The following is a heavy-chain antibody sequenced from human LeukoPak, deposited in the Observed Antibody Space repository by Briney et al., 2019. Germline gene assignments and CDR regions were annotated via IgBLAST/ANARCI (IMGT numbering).Heavy chain of an antibody. CDR2: IYYSGST. CDR3: ARARTTTPNYYYYYYMDV. D-gene: IGHD4-11*01. Sequence: PSQTLSLTCTVSGGSISSGDYYWSWIRQPPGTGLEWIGYIYYSGSTYYNPSLKSRVTISVDTSKNQFSLKLSSVTAADTAVYYCARARTTTPNYYYYYYMDVWGKGTTVTVSS. CDR1: GGSISSGDYY. J-gene: IGHJ6*03. V-gene: IGHV4-30-4*08.